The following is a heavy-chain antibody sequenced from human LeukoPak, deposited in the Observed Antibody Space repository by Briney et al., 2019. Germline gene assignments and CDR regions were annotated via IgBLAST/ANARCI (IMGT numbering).Heavy chain of an antibody. D-gene: IGHD2-2*01. V-gene: IGHV3-15*07. CDR1: GLTFTNAW. Sequence: GGSLRLSCSASGLTFTNAWMNWVRQAPGEGLDWVGRIASKTDGGATDYAAPVKGRFTISRDNAKNSLYLQMNSLRAEDTAVYYCARETYCSSTSCYGDFDYWGQGTLVTVSS. CDR3: ARETYCSSTSCYGDFDY. CDR2: IASKTDGGAT. J-gene: IGHJ4*02.